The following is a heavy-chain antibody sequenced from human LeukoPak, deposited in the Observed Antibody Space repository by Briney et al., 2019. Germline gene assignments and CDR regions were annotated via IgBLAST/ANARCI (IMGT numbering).Heavy chain of an antibody. J-gene: IGHJ5*02. V-gene: IGHV4-34*01. Sequence: PSETLSLTCAVYGGSFSGYYWSWIRQPPGKGLEWIGEINHSGSTNYHPSLKSRVTISVDTSKNQFSLKLSSVTAADTAVYYCARGVTTGRNWFDPWGQGTLVTVSS. D-gene: IGHD4-17*01. CDR1: GGSFSGYY. CDR2: INHSGST. CDR3: ARGVTTGRNWFDP.